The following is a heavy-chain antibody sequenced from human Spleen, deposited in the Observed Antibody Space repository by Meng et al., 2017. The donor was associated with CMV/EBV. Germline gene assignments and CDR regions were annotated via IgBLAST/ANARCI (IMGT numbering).Heavy chain of an antibody. D-gene: IGHD2-2*01. Sequence: QGQPRQCGPGLFQPSETLSLTWAVYGGSFSGYYWSWIRQPPGKGLEWIGEINHSGSTNYNPSLKSRVTISVDTSKNQFSLKLSSVTAADTAVYYCASLRGDYCSSTSCYVDPWGQGTLVTVSS. CDR2: INHSGST. J-gene: IGHJ5*02. CDR3: ASLRGDYCSSTSCYVDP. CDR1: GGSFSGYY. V-gene: IGHV4-34*01.